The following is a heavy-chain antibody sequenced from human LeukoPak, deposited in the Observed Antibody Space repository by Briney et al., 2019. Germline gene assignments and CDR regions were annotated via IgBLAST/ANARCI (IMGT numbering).Heavy chain of an antibody. Sequence: ASVKVSCKASGYTFTGHYMIWVRLAPGQGLEWMGWINPTGGTTYAQKFQDRVTMTRDTSINTAYMELSGLRSDDTAVYYWARDLGWSSSHWGQGTLVTVSS. D-gene: IGHD6-6*01. V-gene: IGHV1-2*02. CDR3: ARDLGWSSSH. J-gene: IGHJ4*02. CDR1: GYTFTGHY. CDR2: INPTGGT.